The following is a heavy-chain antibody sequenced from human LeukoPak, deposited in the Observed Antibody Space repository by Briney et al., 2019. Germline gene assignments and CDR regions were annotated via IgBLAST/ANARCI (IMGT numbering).Heavy chain of an antibody. J-gene: IGHJ3*02. CDR3: AKDRRSMVVTPSWAFDI. D-gene: IGHD4-23*01. CDR1: GFTFSNYA. Sequence: HPGGSLRLSCAASGFTFSNYAMSWVRQAPGKGLEWVSAISGGSSSTYYADSVKGRFTISRDKSKNTLSLQLNSLRAEDTALYYCAKDRRSMVVTPSWAFDIWGQGTLVTVSS. V-gene: IGHV3-23*01. CDR2: ISGGSSST.